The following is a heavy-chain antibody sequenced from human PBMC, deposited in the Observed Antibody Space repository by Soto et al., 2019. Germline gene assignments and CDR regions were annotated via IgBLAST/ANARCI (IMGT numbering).Heavy chain of an antibody. D-gene: IGHD2-2*01. CDR2: ISASNGNS. Sequence: QVQLVQSGAEVKKPGASVKVSCKASGYDFSSYGISWVRQAPGQGLEWMGWISASNGNSDYAQQFQGTVTMTSDTARTAAYMELRGLRSDDTAVYYCVREPQRNDYWGQGTLVNVSS. CDR3: VREPQRNDY. CDR1: GYDFSSYG. J-gene: IGHJ4*02. V-gene: IGHV1-18*04.